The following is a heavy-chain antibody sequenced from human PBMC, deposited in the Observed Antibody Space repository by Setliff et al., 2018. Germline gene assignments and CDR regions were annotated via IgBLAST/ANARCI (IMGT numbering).Heavy chain of an antibody. D-gene: IGHD1-1*01. V-gene: IGHV4-34*01. CDR1: GGGGSFSAYY. Sequence: PSETLSLTCGVSGGGGSFSAYYWSWIRQPPGKGLEWIGRIYHGGDTYYNSSLKSRLTISVDTSKNQFSLKLGSVTAADTAVYYCARTGTYRYFDLWGQGTLVTVSS. CDR3: ARTGTYRYFDL. J-gene: IGHJ4*02. CDR2: IYHGGDT.